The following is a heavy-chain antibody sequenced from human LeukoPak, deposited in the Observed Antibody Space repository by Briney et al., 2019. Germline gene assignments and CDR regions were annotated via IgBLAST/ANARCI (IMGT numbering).Heavy chain of an antibody. Sequence: GESLKISCKGPGYSFTSYWIGWVRQMPGKGLEWMGIIYPGDSDTRYSPSFQGQVTISADKSISTAYLQWSSLKASDTAMYYCARAPVDYYGSSGYYSYFDYWGQGTLVTVFS. D-gene: IGHD3-22*01. CDR1: GYSFTSYW. CDR2: IYPGDSDT. V-gene: IGHV5-51*01. CDR3: ARAPVDYYGSSGYYSYFDY. J-gene: IGHJ4*02.